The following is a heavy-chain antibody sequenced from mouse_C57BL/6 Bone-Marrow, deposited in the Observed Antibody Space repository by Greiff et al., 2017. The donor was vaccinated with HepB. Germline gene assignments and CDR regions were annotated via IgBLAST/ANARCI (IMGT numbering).Heavy chain of an antibody. CDR3: TTPPIYDDYTYAIDY. CDR2: IDPEDGDT. Sequence: EVKLQESGAELVRPGASVKLSCTASGFNIKDYYMHWVKQRPEQGLEWIGRIDPEDGDTEYAPKFQGKATMTADTSSNTAYLQLSSLTSEDTAVYYCTTPPIYDDYTYAIDYWGQGTSVTVSS. D-gene: IGHD2-4*01. J-gene: IGHJ4*01. CDR1: GFNIKDYY. V-gene: IGHV14-1*01.